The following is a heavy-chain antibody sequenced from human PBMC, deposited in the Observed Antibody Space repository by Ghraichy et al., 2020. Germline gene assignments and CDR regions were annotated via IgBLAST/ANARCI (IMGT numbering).Heavy chain of an antibody. V-gene: IGHV3-73*01. CDR3: TRHDPGGSYDY. CDR1: GFTFSGSA. J-gene: IGHJ4*02. D-gene: IGHD1-26*01. CDR2: IRSKANSYAT. Sequence: LSLTCAASGFTFSGSAMHWVRQASGKGLEWVGRIRSKANSYATAYAASVKGRFTISRDDSKNTAYLQMNSLKTEDTAVYYCTRHDPGGSYDYWGREPWSPSPQ.